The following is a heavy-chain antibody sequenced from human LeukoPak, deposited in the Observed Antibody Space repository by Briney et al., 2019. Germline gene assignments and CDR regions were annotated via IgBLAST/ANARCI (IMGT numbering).Heavy chain of an antibody. CDR2: ISSSGSTI. Sequence: GGSLRLSCAASGFTFSSYEMNWVRQAPGKGLEWVSYISSSGSTIYYADSVKGRFTISRDNAKNSLYLQMNSLRAEDTAVYYCARDGNYSSSGGFGDYWGQGTLVTVSS. V-gene: IGHV3-48*03. D-gene: IGHD6-13*01. CDR1: GFTFSSYE. J-gene: IGHJ4*02. CDR3: ARDGNYSSSGGFGDY.